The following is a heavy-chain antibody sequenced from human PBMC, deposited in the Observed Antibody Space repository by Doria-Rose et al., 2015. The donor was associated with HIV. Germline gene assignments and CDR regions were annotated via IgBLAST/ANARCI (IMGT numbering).Heavy chain of an antibody. CDR1: GVSLSSPGMG. CDR3: ARIKSSRWYHKYYFDF. CDR2: MFADDER. D-gene: IGHD6-13*01. J-gene: IGHJ4*02. Sequence: QVQLVQSGPVLVKPTETLTLTCTVSGVSLSSPGMGVSWIRQPPGKALEWLAHMFADDERSYKTSLKSRLTISRCTSKSQVVLTMTDMDPVDTATYYCARIKSSRWYHKYYFDFWGQGTLVIVSA. V-gene: IGHV2-26*01.